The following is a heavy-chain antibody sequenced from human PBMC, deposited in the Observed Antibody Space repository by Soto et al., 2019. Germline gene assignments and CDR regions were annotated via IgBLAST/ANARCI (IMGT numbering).Heavy chain of an antibody. CDR2: IYFTGAT. CDR3: ASIPRRGYSYGIDY. D-gene: IGHD2-21*02. V-gene: IGHV4-31*03. CDR1: GGSISSGXSY. J-gene: IGHJ4*02. Sequence: QVQLQESGPGLVKPSQTLSLTCNVSGGSISSGXSYWTWIRQHPGEGLEWIGHIYFTGATYSNPSLRSRLTMSVDTSKNQFSLKLTSVTAADTATYYCASIPRRGYSYGIDYWGQGTLVTVSS.